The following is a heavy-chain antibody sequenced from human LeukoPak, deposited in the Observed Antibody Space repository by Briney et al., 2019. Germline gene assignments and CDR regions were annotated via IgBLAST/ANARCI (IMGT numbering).Heavy chain of an antibody. D-gene: IGHD3-10*01. CDR1: GFPFSTYD. J-gene: IGHJ4*02. V-gene: IGHV3-30*03. CDR3: ARGLGTGSVLARPLHY. CDR2: ISSDGYRT. Sequence: GGSLRLSCAASGFPFSTYDMHWVRQAPDKGLQWVAVISSDGYRTDYPDSVRGRFTISRDNFKNTVDLQMISVTAEDTAMYFCARGLGTGSVLARPLHYWGQGTLVTVSS.